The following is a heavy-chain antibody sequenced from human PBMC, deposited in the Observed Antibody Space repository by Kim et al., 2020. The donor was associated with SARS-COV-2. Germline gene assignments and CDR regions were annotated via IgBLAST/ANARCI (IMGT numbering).Heavy chain of an antibody. D-gene: IGHD2-2*01. CDR3: ARQGSGCSSTSCPYYYYYYGMDV. V-gene: IGHV4-39*01. J-gene: IGHJ6*02. CDR1: GGSISSSSYY. CDR2: IYYSGST. Sequence: SETLSLTCTVSGGSISSSSYYWGWIRQPPGKGLEWIGSIYYSGSTYYNPSLKSRVTISVDTSKNQFSLKLSSVTAADTAVYYCARQGSGCSSTSCPYYYYYYGMDVWGQGTTVTVSS.